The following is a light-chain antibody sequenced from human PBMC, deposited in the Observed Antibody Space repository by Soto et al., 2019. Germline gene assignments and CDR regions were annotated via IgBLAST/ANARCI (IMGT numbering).Light chain of an antibody. CDR3: QQYVSSPRT. V-gene: IGKV3-20*01. CDR2: GAS. Sequence: EIVLTQSPGTLSLSPGERATLSCRASQSVGSSYLAWYQQKPGQAPRLLIYGASSRATGIPDRFSGSGSGTDFTLIISRLEPEDFALYYCQQYVSSPRTFGQGTEVEIK. CDR1: QSVGSSY. J-gene: IGKJ1*01.